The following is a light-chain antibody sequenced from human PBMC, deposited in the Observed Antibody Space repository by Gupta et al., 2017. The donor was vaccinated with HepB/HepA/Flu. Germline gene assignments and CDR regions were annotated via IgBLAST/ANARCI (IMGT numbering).Light chain of an antibody. Sequence: DIQVTQSPSSLSASVGDRVTSTCRASQDIQVNLNWYQHQPGQAPKVLIFGSSNWQSGVTSRFCGSGYGKDFPLTISRRQPEDYASYYCHQTDSYLPGPFGRGTKVESK. CDR3: HQTDSYLPGP. CDR2: GSS. CDR1: QDIQVN. V-gene: IGKV1-39*01. J-gene: IGKJ1*01.